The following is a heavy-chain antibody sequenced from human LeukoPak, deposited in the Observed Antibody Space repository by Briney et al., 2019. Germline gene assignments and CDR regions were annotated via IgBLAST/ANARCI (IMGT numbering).Heavy chain of an antibody. D-gene: IGHD6-13*01. CDR3: ARAADRSSWYGMDV. CDR2: FSGTGGYI. V-gene: IGHV3-23*01. J-gene: IGHJ6*02. CDR1: GFTFTDYA. Sequence: GGSLRRSCAASGFTFTDYAMSWVRQAPGKGLEWVSAFSGTGGYIYYADSVKGRFTVSRDNSKSTLYLQMNSLMAEDTAVYYCARAADRSSWYGMDVWGQGTTVTVSS.